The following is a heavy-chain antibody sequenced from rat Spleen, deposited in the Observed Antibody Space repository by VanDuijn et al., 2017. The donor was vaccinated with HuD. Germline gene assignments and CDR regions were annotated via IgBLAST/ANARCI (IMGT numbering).Heavy chain of an antibody. V-gene: IGHV5-25*01. CDR1: GFTFSNYY. CDR3: ARHGYNYWYFDF. CDR2: ISTGGGST. Sequence: EVQLVESDGGLVQPGRSLKLSCAASGFTFSNYYMAWVRQAPTKGLEWVAYISTGGGSTYYRDSVKGRFTISRDNAKSTLYLQMDSLRSEDTATYYCARHGYNYWYFDFWGPGTMVTVSS. D-gene: IGHD2-3*01. J-gene: IGHJ1*01.